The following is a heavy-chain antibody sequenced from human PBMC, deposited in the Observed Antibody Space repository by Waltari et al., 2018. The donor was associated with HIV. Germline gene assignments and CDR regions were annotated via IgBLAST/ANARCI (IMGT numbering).Heavy chain of an antibody. CDR3: AKGASGWSPGY. D-gene: IGHD6-19*01. Sequence: QVQLVESGGGVVQPGRSRRLSCAAAGFPFSGYAMHWVRQAPGKGLEWVAVISYYGDNKYYADSVKGRFTISRDNSKNTLYLQMNSLRTEDTAVYYCAKGASGWSPGYWGQGTLVTVSS. V-gene: IGHV3-30*18. CDR2: ISYYGDNK. CDR1: GFPFSGYA. J-gene: IGHJ4*02.